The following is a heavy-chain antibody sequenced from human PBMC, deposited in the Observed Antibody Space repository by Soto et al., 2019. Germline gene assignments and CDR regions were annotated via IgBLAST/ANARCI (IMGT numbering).Heavy chain of an antibody. CDR1: GFSVSSTNY. CDR3: ARGDDTSGNYYENGMDV. V-gene: IGHV3-53*01. D-gene: IGHD3-22*01. Sequence: EVQLVESGGGLIQPGGSLRLSCAASGFSVSSTNYMTWVRQAPGKGLEWVSVLYTGGSAYYADSVKGRFAISRDNSKNTLYLQMNSLRAEDTAVYYCARGDDTSGNYYENGMDVWGQGTTVTVSS. CDR2: LYTGGSA. J-gene: IGHJ6*02.